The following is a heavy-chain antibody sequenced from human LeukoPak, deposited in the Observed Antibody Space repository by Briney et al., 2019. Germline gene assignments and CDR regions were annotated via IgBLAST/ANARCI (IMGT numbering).Heavy chain of an antibody. Sequence: GASVKVSCKASGGTFSNYTVNWVRQAPGQGLEWMGGIIPIFGTANYAQKFQGRVTITADKSTSTAYMELSSLRSEDTAVYYCARVPAYGILTGYYDYWGQGTLVTVSS. D-gene: IGHD3-9*01. CDR1: GGTFSNYT. J-gene: IGHJ4*02. CDR3: ARVPAYGILTGYYDY. V-gene: IGHV1-69*06. CDR2: IIPIFGTA.